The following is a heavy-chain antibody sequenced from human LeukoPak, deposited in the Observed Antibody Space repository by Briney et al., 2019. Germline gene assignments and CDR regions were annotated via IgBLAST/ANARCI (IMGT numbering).Heavy chain of an antibody. CDR3: ARDGRNYGDFEA. V-gene: IGHV3-49*03. D-gene: IGHD4-17*01. J-gene: IGHJ5*02. CDR2: IGSKAYGGTT. Sequence: GGSLRLSCAPSGFIFRDSAMNWFRQAPGKGLEWVGLIGSKAYGGTTEYAASVKGRFTISRDDSKTIAYLQMDSLKIEDSGVYYCARDGRNYGDFEAWGQGTLVTVSS. CDR1: GFIFRDSA.